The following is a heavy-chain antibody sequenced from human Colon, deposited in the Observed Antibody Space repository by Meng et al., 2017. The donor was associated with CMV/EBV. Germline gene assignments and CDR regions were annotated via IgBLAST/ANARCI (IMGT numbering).Heavy chain of an antibody. D-gene: IGHD6-13*01. V-gene: IGHV3-53*01. J-gene: IGHJ4*02. CDR1: GFTVSSSY. CDR3: VRADGTRSIDS. CDR2: IYSGGAT. Sequence: GESLKISCVASGFTVSSSYMSWVRQAPGKGLEWVAVIYSGGATYYADSVKGRFTISRDSSENTLYLQMNSLRVEDMAIYYCVRADGTRSIDSWGQGTRVTVSS.